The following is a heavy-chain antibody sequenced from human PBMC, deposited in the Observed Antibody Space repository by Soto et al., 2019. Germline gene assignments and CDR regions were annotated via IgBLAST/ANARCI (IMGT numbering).Heavy chain of an antibody. J-gene: IGHJ6*02. Sequence: EVQLLESGGGLVQPGGSLRLSCAASGFTFSSYAMSWVRQAPGKGLEWVSAISGSGGSTYYADSVKGRFTISRDNSKNTLYLQRNSLRAEDTAVYYCAKGGGGGYYYYYGMDVWGQGTTVTVSS. CDR2: ISGSGGST. V-gene: IGHV3-23*01. CDR3: AKGGGGGYYYYYGMDV. CDR1: GFTFSSYA. D-gene: IGHD3-16*01.